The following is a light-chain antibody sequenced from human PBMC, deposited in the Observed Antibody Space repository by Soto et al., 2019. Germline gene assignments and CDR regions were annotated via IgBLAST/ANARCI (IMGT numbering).Light chain of an antibody. CDR1: QSVTST. CDR3: QQYNNWPWT. V-gene: IGKV3-15*01. J-gene: IGKJ1*01. CDR2: DAS. Sequence: EIVMTQSPATVSVSPGERATLSCRASQSVTSTLAWYQQKPGQTPRLLIYDASTRATGIPARFSGSGSGTEFTLTISSLQSEDFAVYYCQQYNNWPWTFGQGTKVDIK.